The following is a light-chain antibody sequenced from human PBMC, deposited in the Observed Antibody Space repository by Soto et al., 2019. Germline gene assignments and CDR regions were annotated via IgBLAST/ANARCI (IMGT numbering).Light chain of an antibody. CDR3: QQSYSNTRT. Sequence: DIQVTQSPSSLSASVGDRVTITCGASQSINTFLNWYQQKPGKAPSLLIYTASSLQSGVPSRLSGSGYGTDLTITISSMKTEDFATYYCQQSYSNTRTFGHGTKVDIK. CDR2: TAS. J-gene: IGKJ1*01. CDR1: QSINTF. V-gene: IGKV1-39*01.